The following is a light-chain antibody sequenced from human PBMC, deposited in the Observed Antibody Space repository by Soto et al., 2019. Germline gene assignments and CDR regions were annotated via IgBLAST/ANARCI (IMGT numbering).Light chain of an antibody. J-gene: IGLJ2*01. CDR3: SSYTSSSTLL. V-gene: IGLV2-18*02. CDR2: EVN. Sequence: QSVLTQPPSVSGSPGQSVTISCTGTSSDVGTYNRVSWYQEPPGTAPKLMIYEVNNRPSGVPDRFSGSKSGNTASLTISGLQAEDEADYYYSSYTSSSTLLFGGGTKLTVL. CDR1: SSDVGTYNR.